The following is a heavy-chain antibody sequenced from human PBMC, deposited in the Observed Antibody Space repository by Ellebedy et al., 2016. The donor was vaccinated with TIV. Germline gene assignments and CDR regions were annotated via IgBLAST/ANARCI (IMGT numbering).Heavy chain of an antibody. Sequence: GESLKISXAASGFTFSSYAMSWVRQAPGKGLEWVSAISGSGGSTYYADSVKGRFTISRDNSKNTLYLQMNSLRAEDTAVYYCAKGKEVATFDYWGQGTLVTVSS. CDR2: ISGSGGST. J-gene: IGHJ4*02. V-gene: IGHV3-23*01. CDR3: AKGKEVATFDY. D-gene: IGHD5-12*01. CDR1: GFTFSSYA.